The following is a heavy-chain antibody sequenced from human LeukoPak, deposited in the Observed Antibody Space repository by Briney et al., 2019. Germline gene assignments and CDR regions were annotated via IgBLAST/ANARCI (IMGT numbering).Heavy chain of an antibody. CDR2: INHSGST. Sequence: SETLSLTCAVYVGSFSGYYWSWIRQPPGKGLEWIGEINHSGSTNYNPSLKSRVTISVDTSKNQFSLKLSSVTAADTAVYYCARGRGRYCSSTSCRNWFDPWGQGTLVTVSS. CDR1: VGSFSGYY. V-gene: IGHV4-34*01. CDR3: ARGRGRYCSSTSCRNWFDP. J-gene: IGHJ5*02. D-gene: IGHD2-2*01.